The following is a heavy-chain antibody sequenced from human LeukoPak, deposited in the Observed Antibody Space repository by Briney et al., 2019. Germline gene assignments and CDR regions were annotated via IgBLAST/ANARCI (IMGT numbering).Heavy chain of an antibody. Sequence: GGSLRLSCAASGYTLTRYGISWVRETPGRGRERVSHICGSGGSTYYAVSVKGRFTISRDNSKNTLYLQMNSLRAEDTAVYYCAKDGPYSSGFDPWGQGTLVTVSS. CDR1: GYTLTRYG. CDR2: ICGSGGST. J-gene: IGHJ5*02. V-gene: IGHV3-23*01. D-gene: IGHD6-19*01. CDR3: AKDGPYSSGFDP.